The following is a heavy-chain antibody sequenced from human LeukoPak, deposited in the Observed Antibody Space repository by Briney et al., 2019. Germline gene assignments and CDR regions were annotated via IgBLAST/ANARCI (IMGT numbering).Heavy chain of an antibody. CDR3: ARERRSAGSFDY. Sequence: GGSLRLSCAASGFTFSSYSMTWVRQAPGKGLEWVSSISSSSSYIYYADSVKGRFTISRDNAKNSLFLQLNSLRVEDTAVYYCARERRSAGSFDYWGRGTLVTVSS. J-gene: IGHJ4*02. D-gene: IGHD3-10*01. CDR1: GFTFSSYS. CDR2: ISSSSSYI. V-gene: IGHV3-21*01.